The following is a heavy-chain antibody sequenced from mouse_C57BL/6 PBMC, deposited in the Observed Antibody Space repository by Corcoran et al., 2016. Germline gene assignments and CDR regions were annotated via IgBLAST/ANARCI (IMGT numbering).Heavy chain of an antibody. CDR2: INTYSGVP. V-gene: IGHV9-3*01. J-gene: IGHJ4*01. D-gene: IGHD1-1*01. CDR1: GYTFTTYG. Sequence: QIQLVQSGPELKKPGETVKISCKASGYTFTTYGMSWVKQAPGKGLKWMGWINTYSGVPTYADDFKGRFAFSLETSASTAYLQINNLKNEDTATYFCARRDTTVVDWYYYAMDYWGQGTSVNVSS. CDR3: ARRDTTVVDWYYYAMDY.